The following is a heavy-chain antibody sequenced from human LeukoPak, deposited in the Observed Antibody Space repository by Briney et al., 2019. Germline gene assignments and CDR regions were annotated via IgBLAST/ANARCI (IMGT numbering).Heavy chain of an antibody. J-gene: IGHJ6*02. D-gene: IGHD6-19*01. CDR3: AKDYGIAVAGGHSYYYYGMDV. V-gene: IGHV3-9*01. Sequence: GGSLRLSCAASGFTFDDYGMSWVRQAPGKGLEWVSGISWNSGSIGYADSVKGRFTISRDNAKNSLYLQMNSLRAEDTALYYCAKDYGIAVAGGHSYYYYGMDVWGQGTTVTVSS. CDR2: ISWNSGSI. CDR1: GFTFDDYG.